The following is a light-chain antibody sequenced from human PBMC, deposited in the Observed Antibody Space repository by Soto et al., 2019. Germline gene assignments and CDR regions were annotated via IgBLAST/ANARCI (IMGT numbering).Light chain of an antibody. CDR3: QQVNSYPQT. CDR1: QGISGY. CDR2: GAS. J-gene: IGKJ2*01. Sequence: IQLTQSPSSLSASVGDRVTITCRASQGISGYLAWYQEKAGKAPKLLIYGASTLQSGVPSRFSGSGSGTDFTLTSSSLQPEDFATYYCQQVNSYPQTFGQGTKLEIK. V-gene: IGKV1-9*01.